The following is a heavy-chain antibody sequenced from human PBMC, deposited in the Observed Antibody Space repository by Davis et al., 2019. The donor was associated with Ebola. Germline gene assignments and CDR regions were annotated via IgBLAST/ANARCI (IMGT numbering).Heavy chain of an antibody. D-gene: IGHD6-19*01. CDR2: IITILGIA. Sequence: SVKVSCKASAGTFSSYTISWVRQAPGQGLEWMGRIITILGIANYAQKFQGRVTITADKSTSTAYMELSSLRSEDTAVYYCAGGIAVAVSDYWGQGTLVTVSS. V-gene: IGHV1-69*02. CDR3: AGGIAVAVSDY. J-gene: IGHJ4*02. CDR1: AGTFSSYT.